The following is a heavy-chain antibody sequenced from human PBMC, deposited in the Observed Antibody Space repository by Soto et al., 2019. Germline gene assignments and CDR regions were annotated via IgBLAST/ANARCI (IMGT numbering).Heavy chain of an antibody. Sequence: QVQLVKSGGGVVQPGRSLRLSCAASGFTFSSYAMQWVRQAPGKGLEWVAVISYDGSNKYYADSVKGRFTISRDNSKNTLYLQMNSLRAEDTAVYYCAREGYGDYVPYAWGQGTLVTVSS. CDR2: ISYDGSNK. V-gene: IGHV3-30-3*01. D-gene: IGHD4-17*01. J-gene: IGHJ4*02. CDR3: AREGYGDYVPYA. CDR1: GFTFSSYA.